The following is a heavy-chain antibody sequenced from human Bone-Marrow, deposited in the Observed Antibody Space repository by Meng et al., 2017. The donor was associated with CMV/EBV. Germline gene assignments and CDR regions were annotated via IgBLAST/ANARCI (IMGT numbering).Heavy chain of an antibody. Sequence: GESLKISCAASGFTFKIYTMNWVRQAPGKGLEWVSGISGAGDETYYADSVKGRFTISRDNSKNTHYLQMSSLRVEDTAVYYCARLRYFDWGQGTPVTVSS. D-gene: IGHD3-9*01. CDR1: GFTFKIYT. V-gene: IGHV3-23*01. CDR2: ISGAGDET. J-gene: IGHJ4*02. CDR3: ARLRYFD.